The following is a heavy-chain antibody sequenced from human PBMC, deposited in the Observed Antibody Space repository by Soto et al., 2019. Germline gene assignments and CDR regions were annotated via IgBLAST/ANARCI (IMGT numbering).Heavy chain of an antibody. CDR3: AKPLVSRSSVPFDP. V-gene: IGHV3-23*01. D-gene: IGHD6-6*01. Sequence: GGSLRLFCAASGFTFSSYAMSWVRQAPGKGLEWVSAISGSGGSTYCADSVKGRCTISRDNSKNTLYLQMNSLRAEDTAVYYCAKPLVSRSSVPFDPWGQRTLVTVSS. CDR1: GFTFSSYA. J-gene: IGHJ5*02. CDR2: ISGSGGST.